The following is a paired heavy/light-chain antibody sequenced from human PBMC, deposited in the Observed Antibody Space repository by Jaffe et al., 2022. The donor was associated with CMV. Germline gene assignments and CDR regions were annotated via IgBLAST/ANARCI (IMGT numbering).Light chain of an antibody. CDR2: GQD. V-gene: IGLV3-19*01. J-gene: IGLJ3*02. Sequence: SSELTQDPAVSVALGQTVRITCQGDNLRVSYATWYQQKPGQAPIVVIYGQDNRPSGIPDRFSGSRSGNTASLTITGAQAEDEADYYCNSRDSSGNQLVFGGGTKVTIL. CDR3: NSRDSSGNQLV. CDR1: NLRVSY.
Heavy chain of an antibody. D-gene: IGHD6-13*01. Sequence: QVQLVESGGGVAQPGRSLRLSCAASGFTFSNHGIHWVRQAPGKGLEWVAVISYDGDYKYYADSVRGRFSISRDNSKSTVYLQLNSLRPEDTAAYYCAKEDSYGTTWYEKYYVVDVWGQGTTVTVS. CDR1: GFTFSNHG. J-gene: IGHJ6*02. V-gene: IGHV3-30*18. CDR3: AKEDSYGTTWYEKYYVVDV. CDR2: ISYDGDYK.